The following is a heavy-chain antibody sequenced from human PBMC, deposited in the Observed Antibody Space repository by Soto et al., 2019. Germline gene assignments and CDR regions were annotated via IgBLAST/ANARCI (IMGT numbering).Heavy chain of an antibody. V-gene: IGHV4-31*03. CDR1: GGSISSGGYY. CDR2: IYYSGST. J-gene: IGHJ4*02. Sequence: QVQLQESGPGLVKPSQTLSLTRTVSGGSISSGGYYWSWIRQHPGKGLEWIGYIYYSGSTCYNPSLKSRVTISVDTSKNQFSLKMSSVTAADTAVYYCASCIEAAGGQNFDYWGQGTLVTVSS. D-gene: IGHD6-13*01. CDR3: ASCIEAAGGQNFDY.